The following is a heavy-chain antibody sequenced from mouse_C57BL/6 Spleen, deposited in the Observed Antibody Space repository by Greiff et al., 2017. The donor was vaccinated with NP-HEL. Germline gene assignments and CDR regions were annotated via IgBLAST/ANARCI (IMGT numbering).Heavy chain of an antibody. D-gene: IGHD2-4*01. Sequence: EVQRVESEGGLVQPGSSMKLSCTASGFTFSDYYMAWVRQVPEKGLEWVANINYDGSSTYYLDSLKSRFIISRDNAKNILYLQMSSLKSEDTATYYCARDEGPYDYDETWFAYWGQGTLVTVSA. CDR1: GFTFSDYY. V-gene: IGHV5-16*01. CDR2: INYDGSST. CDR3: ARDEGPYDYDETWFAY. J-gene: IGHJ3*01.